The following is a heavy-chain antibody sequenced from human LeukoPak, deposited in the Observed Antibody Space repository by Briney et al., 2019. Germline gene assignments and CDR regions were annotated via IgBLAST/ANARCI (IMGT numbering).Heavy chain of an antibody. CDR2: ISAYNGNT. Sequence: ASVKVSCKASGYTFTSYGISWVRQAPGQVLEWMGWISAYNGNTNYAQKLQGRVTMTTDTSTSTAYMELRSLRSDDTAVYYCARVRRMPVYMDVWGKGTTVTVSS. V-gene: IGHV1-18*01. D-gene: IGHD2-2*01. CDR3: ARVRRMPVYMDV. J-gene: IGHJ6*03. CDR1: GYTFTSYG.